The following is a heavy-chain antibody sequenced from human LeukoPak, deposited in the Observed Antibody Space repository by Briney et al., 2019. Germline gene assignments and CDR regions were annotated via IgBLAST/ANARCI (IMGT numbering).Heavy chain of an antibody. CDR3: ARSVQMGAYIWGSYRPSDY. J-gene: IGHJ4*02. CDR1: GGSFSGYY. Sequence: SETLSLTCAVYGGSFSGYYWSWIRQPPGKGLEWIGEINHSGSTNYNPSLKSRVTISVDTSKNQFSLKLSSVTAADTAVYYCARSVQMGAYIWGSYRPSDYWGQGTLVTVSS. CDR2: INHSGST. D-gene: IGHD3-16*02. V-gene: IGHV4-34*01.